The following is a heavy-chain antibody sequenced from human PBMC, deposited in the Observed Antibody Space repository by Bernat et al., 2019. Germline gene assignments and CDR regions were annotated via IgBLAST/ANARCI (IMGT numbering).Heavy chain of an antibody. Sequence: QVQLQESGPGLVKPSETLSLTCTVSGGSVSSGSYYWSWIRQPPGKGLEWIGYIYYSGSTNYNPSLKSRVTISVDTSKNQFSLKLSSVTAADTAVYYCARTFKGGYSYGYGLVRAQFDYWGQGTLVTVSS. D-gene: IGHD5-18*01. V-gene: IGHV4-61*01. CDR2: IYYSGST. J-gene: IGHJ4*02. CDR3: ARTFKGGYSYGYGLVRAQFDY. CDR1: GGSVSSGSYY.